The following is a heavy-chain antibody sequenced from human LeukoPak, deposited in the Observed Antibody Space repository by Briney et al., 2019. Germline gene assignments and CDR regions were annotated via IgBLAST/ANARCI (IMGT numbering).Heavy chain of an antibody. CDR3: ARDSDYDILTGYYMRFDY. V-gene: IGHV1-18*01. Sequence: GSSVKVSCKPSLYTFTSYGISWVRQAPPQGREGMGWISAYNGNTNYAQKLQGRVTMTTDTTTSTAYMELRSLRSDDTAVYYCARDSDYDILTGYYMRFDYWGQGTLVTVSS. D-gene: IGHD3-9*01. CDR2: ISAYNGNT. CDR1: LYTFTSYG. J-gene: IGHJ4*02.